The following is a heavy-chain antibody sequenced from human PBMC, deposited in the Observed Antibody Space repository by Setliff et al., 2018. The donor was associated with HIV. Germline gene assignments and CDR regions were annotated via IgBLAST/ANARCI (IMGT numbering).Heavy chain of an antibody. CDR2: MFRGGGR. Sequence: SETLSLTCSVSWESKINHDWGWIRQSPGRGLEWIGSMFRGGGRQFQPSLASRVSISGATSKNQFSLKMTSVTPADTAVYFCVGVPSYYGTGTLWVWGKGTTVTVSS. D-gene: IGHD3-10*01. J-gene: IGHJ6*04. V-gene: IGHV4-59*11. CDR3: VGVPSYYGTGTLWV. CDR1: WESKINHD.